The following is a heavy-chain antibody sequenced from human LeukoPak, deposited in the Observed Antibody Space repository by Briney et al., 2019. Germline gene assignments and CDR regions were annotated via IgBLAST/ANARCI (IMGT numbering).Heavy chain of an antibody. V-gene: IGHV4-34*01. J-gene: IGHJ4*02. Sequence: SETLSLTCGVYGGSFSGYYWSWIRQPPGKGLEWLGEINHSGSANYNPSPYRRVTISVDTSNNQFSLKLSAVTAADTAVYYCARARRDSGYYRIDNWGQGILVTVSS. D-gene: IGHD3-3*01. CDR3: ARARRDSGYYRIDN. CDR2: INHSGSA. CDR1: GGSFSGYY.